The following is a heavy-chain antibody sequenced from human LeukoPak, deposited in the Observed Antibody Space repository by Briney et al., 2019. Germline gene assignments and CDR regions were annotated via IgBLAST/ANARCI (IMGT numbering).Heavy chain of an antibody. Sequence: PSETLSLTCAVYGGSFSGYYWSWIRQPPGKGLEWIGEINHSGSTNYNPSLKSRVTISVDTSKNQFSLKLSSVTAADTAVHYCAGLIAAAGTDAFDIWGQGTMVTVSS. J-gene: IGHJ3*02. CDR2: INHSGST. CDR3: AGLIAAAGTDAFDI. CDR1: GGSFSGYY. D-gene: IGHD6-13*01. V-gene: IGHV4-34*01.